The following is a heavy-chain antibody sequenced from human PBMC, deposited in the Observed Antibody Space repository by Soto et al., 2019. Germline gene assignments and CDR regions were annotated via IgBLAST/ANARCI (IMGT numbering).Heavy chain of an antibody. CDR1: GGSISSGGYS. CDR3: ARAGGLGAGAADY. J-gene: IGHJ4*02. V-gene: IGHV4-30-2*01. Sequence: QLQLQESGSGLVKPSQTLSLTCAVSGGSISSGGYSWSWIRQPPGKGLEWIGYIYHSGSTYYNPSHKTRVTISVDRSKTQFSLRLSSVTAAATAVYYCARAGGLGAGAADYWGQGTLVTVSS. D-gene: IGHD1-26*01. CDR2: IYHSGST.